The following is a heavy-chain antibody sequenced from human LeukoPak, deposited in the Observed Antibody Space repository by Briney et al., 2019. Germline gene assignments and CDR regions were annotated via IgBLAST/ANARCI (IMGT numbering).Heavy chain of an antibody. CDR2: ISSSSSYI. D-gene: IGHD6-13*01. J-gene: IGHJ4*02. Sequence: PGGSLRLSCAASGFTFSSYSMNWVRQAPGKGLEWVSSISSSSSYIYYADSVKGRFTISRDNAKNSLYLQMNSLRAEDTAVYYCARDIKGGSSWYQKMLSGIDYWGQGTLVTVSS. CDR3: ARDIKGGSSWYQKMLSGIDY. CDR1: GFTFSSYS. V-gene: IGHV3-21*04.